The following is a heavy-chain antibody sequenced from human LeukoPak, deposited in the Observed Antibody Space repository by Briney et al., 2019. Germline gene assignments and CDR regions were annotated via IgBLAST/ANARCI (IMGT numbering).Heavy chain of an antibody. V-gene: IGHV1-69*05. CDR1: GGTFSSYA. CDR2: IIPIFGTA. J-gene: IGHJ4*02. D-gene: IGHD3-22*01. CDR3: ARDLTPYYYDSSGYHALDY. Sequence: ASVKVSCKASGGTFSSYAISWVRQAPGQGLEWMGRIIPIFGTANYAQKFQGRVTITTDESPSTAYMELSSLRSEDTAVYYCARDLTPYYYDSSGYHALDYWGQGTLVTVSS.